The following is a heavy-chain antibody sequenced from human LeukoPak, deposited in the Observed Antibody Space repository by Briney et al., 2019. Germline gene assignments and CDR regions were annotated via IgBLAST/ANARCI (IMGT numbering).Heavy chain of an antibody. CDR3: ARDTYSRWQTDY. CDR2: ISGSSSHI. J-gene: IGHJ4*02. V-gene: IGHV3-21*01. D-gene: IGHD4-23*01. Sequence: GGSLRLSCAGSGFFFSEYEMNWVRQAPGKGLEWVSSISGSSSHIYYADSVKGRFTISRDNAKNSLYPQMNSLRAEDTALYYCARDTYSRWQTDYWGQGTLVTVSS. CDR1: GFFFSEYE.